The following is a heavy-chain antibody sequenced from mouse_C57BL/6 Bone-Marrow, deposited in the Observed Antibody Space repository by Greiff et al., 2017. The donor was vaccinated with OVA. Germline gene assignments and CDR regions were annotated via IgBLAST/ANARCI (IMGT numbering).Heavy chain of an antibody. Sequence: VQGVESGAEVVRPGASVKLSCKASGYTFTDHYINWVKQRPGQGLEWIARLYPGSGNTYYNEKFKGKATLTAEKSSNTAYMQLSSLTSEDSAVYFCARDDGYFFEYWGQGTTLTVSS. J-gene: IGHJ2*01. CDR1: GYTFTDHY. D-gene: IGHD2-3*01. V-gene: IGHV1-76*01. CDR2: LYPGSGNT. CDR3: ARDDGYFFEY.